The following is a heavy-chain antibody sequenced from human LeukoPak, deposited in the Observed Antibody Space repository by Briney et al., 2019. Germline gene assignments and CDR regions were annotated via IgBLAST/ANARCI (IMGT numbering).Heavy chain of an antibody. V-gene: IGHV3-15*01. J-gene: IGHJ4*02. D-gene: IGHD3-10*01. Sequence: GGSLRLSCAASGFTFSNAWMSWVRQAPGKGLEWVGCIKSKTDGGTTDYAAPVKGRFTISRDDSKNTLYLQMNSLKTEDTAVYYCTTEESSGSLGYWGQGTLVTVSS. CDR1: GFTFSNAW. CDR2: IKSKTDGGTT. CDR3: TTEESSGSLGY.